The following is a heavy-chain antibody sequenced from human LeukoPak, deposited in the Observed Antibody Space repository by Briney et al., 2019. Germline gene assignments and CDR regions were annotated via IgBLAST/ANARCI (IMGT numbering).Heavy chain of an antibody. CDR1: GYTFTSYD. CDR3: ARDRHIAAAVYYYYMDV. J-gene: IGHJ6*03. Sequence: ASVKVSCKSSGYTFTSYDINWVRQATGQGLEWMGWMNPNSGNTRYAQKFQGRVTMTTDTSTSTAYMELRSLRSDDTAVYYCARDRHIAAAVYYYYMDVWGKGTPVTVSS. V-gene: IGHV1-8*01. CDR2: MNPNSGNT. D-gene: IGHD6-13*01.